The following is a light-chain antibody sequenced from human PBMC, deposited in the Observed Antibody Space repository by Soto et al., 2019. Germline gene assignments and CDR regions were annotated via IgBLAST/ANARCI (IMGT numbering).Light chain of an antibody. CDR3: QQYSSYPYT. Sequence: DIQMTQSPSTLSASVGDRVTITCRASQSISSWLAWYQQKPGTAPKLLIYKASSLQSGVPLRFSGSGSGTEFTLTISSLQPDDFATYYCQQYSSYPYTFGQGTKLEIK. J-gene: IGKJ2*01. V-gene: IGKV1-5*03. CDR2: KAS. CDR1: QSISSW.